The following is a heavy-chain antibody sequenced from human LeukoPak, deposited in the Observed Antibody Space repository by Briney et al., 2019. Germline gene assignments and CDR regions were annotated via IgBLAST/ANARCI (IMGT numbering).Heavy chain of an antibody. CDR1: GFTFDDYG. V-gene: IGHV3-20*04. CDR3: ASGLIAAAGTAGY. Sequence: PGGSLRLSCAASGFTFDDYGMSWVRQAPGKGLEWVSGINWNGGSTGYADSVKGRFTISRDNAKNSLYLQMNSLRAEDTALYYRASGLIAAAGTAGYWGQGTLVTVSS. CDR2: INWNGGST. J-gene: IGHJ4*02. D-gene: IGHD6-13*01.